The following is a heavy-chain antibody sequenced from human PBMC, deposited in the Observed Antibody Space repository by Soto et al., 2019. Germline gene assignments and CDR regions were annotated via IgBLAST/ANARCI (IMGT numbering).Heavy chain of an antibody. V-gene: IGHV3-11*01. J-gene: IGHJ5*02. CDR1: GFTFGDYY. CDR3: ARDLRAVGMASRFDP. CDR2: IGNRGTGI. Sequence: QVQLVESGGGLVKPGGSLRLSCAASGFTFGDYYMTWIRQAPGKGLEWVSFIGNRGTGIYYADSVKGRFTIFRDNAKNSLYLQMNSLRAEDTAMYYCARDLRAVGMASRFDPWDQGTLVTVSS. D-gene: IGHD6-13*01.